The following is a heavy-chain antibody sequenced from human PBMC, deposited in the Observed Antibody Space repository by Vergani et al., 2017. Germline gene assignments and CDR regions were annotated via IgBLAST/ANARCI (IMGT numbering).Heavy chain of an antibody. D-gene: IGHD2-8*01. Sequence: QLQLQESGPGLVKPSETLSLTCTVSGGSISSSSYYWGWLRQPPGKGLEWIGSIYYSGSTYYNPSLKSRVTISVDTSKNQFSLKLSSVTAADTAVYYCARQGRAMGYNWFDPWGQGTLVTVSS. J-gene: IGHJ5*02. CDR1: GGSISSSSYY. V-gene: IGHV4-39*01. CDR2: IYYSGST. CDR3: ARQGRAMGYNWFDP.